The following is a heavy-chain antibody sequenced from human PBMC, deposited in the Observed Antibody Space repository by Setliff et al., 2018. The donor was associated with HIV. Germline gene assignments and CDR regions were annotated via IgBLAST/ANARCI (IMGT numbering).Heavy chain of an antibody. CDR2: LNWNGGST. J-gene: IGHJ3*02. D-gene: IGHD4-17*01. CDR1: GFTFSNFA. V-gene: IGHV3-20*04. CDR3: ARGSDYGDPYDAFDI. Sequence: GGSLRLSCAASGFTFSNFAMSWVRQAPGKGLEWVSGLNWNGGSTGYADSVKGRFTISRDNAKNSVYLQMNSLRVEDTAVYYCARGSDYGDPYDAFDIWGQGTMVTVSS.